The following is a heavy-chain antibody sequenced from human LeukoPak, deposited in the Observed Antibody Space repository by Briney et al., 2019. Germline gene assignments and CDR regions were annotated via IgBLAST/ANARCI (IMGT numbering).Heavy chain of an antibody. CDR1: GGSISSYY. CDR2: IFYSGRT. Sequence: SETLSLTCTVSGGSISSYYWSWIRQPPGKGLEWIGYIFYSGRTNYNPSLKSRVTMSVETSKNQFSLKLSSVTAADTAVYYCARTKVGWNSNWFDPWGQGTLVTVSS. D-gene: IGHD1-7*01. J-gene: IGHJ5*02. CDR3: ARTKVGWNSNWFDP. V-gene: IGHV4-59*01.